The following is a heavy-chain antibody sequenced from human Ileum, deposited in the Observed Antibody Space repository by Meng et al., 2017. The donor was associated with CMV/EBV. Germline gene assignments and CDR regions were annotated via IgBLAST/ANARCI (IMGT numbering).Heavy chain of an antibody. V-gene: IGHV3-15*01. CDR2: TKSKTDGGTT. Sequence: GGSLRLSCAASGFTFSNAWMSWVRQAPGKGLEWVGRTKSKTDGGTTDYAAPVKGRFTISRDDSENTLFLQMDSLKTEDTAMYYCTTPGCSSTTCYTRLYYWGQGTVVTVSS. CDR1: GFTFSNAW. D-gene: IGHD2-2*02. J-gene: IGHJ4*02. CDR3: TTPGCSSTTCYTRLYY.